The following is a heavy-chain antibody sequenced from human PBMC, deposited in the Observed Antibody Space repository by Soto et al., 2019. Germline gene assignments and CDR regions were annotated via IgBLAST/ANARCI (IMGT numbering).Heavy chain of an antibody. D-gene: IGHD1-26*01. V-gene: IGHV4-30-4*01. CDR2: IYSSGST. CDR3: ARAGRGSYYGY. J-gene: IGHJ4*02. CDR1: VGSIRSGDSY. Sequence: QVQLQESGPGLVKPSQTLSLTCTVSVGSIRSGDSYWRWISQPPGKGLEWIGYIYSSGSTYYNPSLKSRVTISVDTSKNQFSLKLSSVTAADTAVYYCARAGRGSYYGYWGQGTLGTVSS.